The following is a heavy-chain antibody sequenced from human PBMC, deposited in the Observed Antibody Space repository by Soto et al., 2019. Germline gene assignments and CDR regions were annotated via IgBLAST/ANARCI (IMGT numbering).Heavy chain of an antibody. CDR2: ISSSGGSI. D-gene: IGHD2-2*02. Sequence: EVQLVESGGGLVQPGGSLRLSCAGSGFTFNSHEMTWVRQAPGKGLEWISSISSSGGSIYYADSVKGRFTVSRDNAKNSMYLQMNSLSAEDTAVYYCARSWGQYCSSSRCYSPWFDPWGRGTLVTVSS. V-gene: IGHV3-48*03. J-gene: IGHJ5*02. CDR3: ARSWGQYCSSSRCYSPWFDP. CDR1: GFTFNSHE.